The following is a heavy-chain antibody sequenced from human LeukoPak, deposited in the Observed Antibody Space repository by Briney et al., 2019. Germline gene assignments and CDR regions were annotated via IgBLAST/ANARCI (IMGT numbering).Heavy chain of an antibody. CDR3: ARPTAATSLSASFQQ. CDR2: INSDGSST. D-gene: IGHD2-15*01. J-gene: IGHJ1*01. Sequence: SGGSLRLSCAASGSTFSSYWMYWVRHAPGKGLVWVSRINSDGSSTTYADSVKGRFTISRDNAKNTLYLQMNGLRAEDTAVYYCARPTAATSLSASFQQWGQGTLVTVSS. CDR1: GSTFSSYW. V-gene: IGHV3-74*03.